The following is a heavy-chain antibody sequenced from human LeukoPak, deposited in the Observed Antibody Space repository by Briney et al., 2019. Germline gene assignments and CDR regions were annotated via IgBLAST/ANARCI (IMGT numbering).Heavy chain of an antibody. Sequence: PGGSLCLFCAASAFTFSSFSMDWARQAPGKGREYVLVIGSVGGSTYYASSVKGRFTISRDNSKNTLYLQMDSLRAEDMAVYYCAKVGRDCTSTSCPVLYYFYYIGVWGKGTTVPVSS. CDR3: AKVGRDCTSTSCPVLYYFYYIGV. D-gene: IGHD2-2*01. CDR1: AFTFSSFS. J-gene: IGHJ6*03. CDR2: IGSVGGST. V-gene: IGHV3-64*01.